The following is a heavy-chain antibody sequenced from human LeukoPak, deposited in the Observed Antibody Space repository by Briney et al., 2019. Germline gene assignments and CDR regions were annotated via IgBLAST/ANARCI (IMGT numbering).Heavy chain of an antibody. D-gene: IGHD6-13*01. CDR3: AREIAAAAHY. CDR1: GFAVSSYY. CDR2: IKQDGSEK. V-gene: IGHV3-7*01. Sequence: PGGSLRLSCAASGFAVSSYYMSWVRQAPGKGLEWVANIKQDGSEKYYVDSVKGRFTISRDNAKNSLYLQMNSLRAEDTAVYYCAREIAAAAHYWGQGTLVTVSS. J-gene: IGHJ4*02.